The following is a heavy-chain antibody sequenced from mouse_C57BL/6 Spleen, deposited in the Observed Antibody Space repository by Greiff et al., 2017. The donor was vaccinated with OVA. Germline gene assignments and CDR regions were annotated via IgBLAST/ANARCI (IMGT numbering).Heavy chain of an antibody. CDR3: ARSGGYYVLYYFDY. V-gene: IGHV5-17*01. CDR2: ISSGSSTI. CDR1: GFTFSDYG. D-gene: IGHD2-3*01. Sequence: VQLKESGGGLVKPGGSLKLSCAASGFTFSDYGMHWVRQAPEKGLEWVAYISSGSSTIYYADTVKGRFTISRDNAKNTLFLQMTSLRSEDTAMYYCARSGGYYVLYYFDYWGQGTTLTVSS. J-gene: IGHJ2*01.